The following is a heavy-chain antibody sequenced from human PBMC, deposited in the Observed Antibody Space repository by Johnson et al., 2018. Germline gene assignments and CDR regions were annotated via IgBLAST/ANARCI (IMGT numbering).Heavy chain of an antibody. CDR2: ISYDGYSR. Sequence: QVQLVESGGGLVQPGGGSLRLSCAASGISVTSNFMHWVRQAPDKGLEWVSVISYDGYSRSYADSVKGRFTISRDNSKNTLYQQMNSLRAEDTAVYFCARDKWDLTNDAFDIWGQGTMVIVSS. V-gene: IGHV3-30*03. D-gene: IGHD1-26*01. CDR3: ARDKWDLTNDAFDI. J-gene: IGHJ3*02. CDR1: GISVTSNF.